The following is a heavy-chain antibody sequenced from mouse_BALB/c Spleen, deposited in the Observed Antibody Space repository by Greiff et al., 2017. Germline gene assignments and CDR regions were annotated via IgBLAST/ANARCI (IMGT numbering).Heavy chain of an antibody. J-gene: IGHJ2*01. CDR3: ARGDLFDY. V-gene: IGHV5-17*02. CDR2: ISSGSSTI. CDR1: GFTFSSFG. Sequence: EVKLQESGGGLVQPGGSRKLSCAASGFTFSSFGMHWVRQAPEKGLEWVAYISSGSSTIYYADTVKGRFTISRDNPKNTLFLQMTSLRSEDTAMYYCARGDLFDYWGQGTTLTVAS. D-gene: IGHD3-3*01.